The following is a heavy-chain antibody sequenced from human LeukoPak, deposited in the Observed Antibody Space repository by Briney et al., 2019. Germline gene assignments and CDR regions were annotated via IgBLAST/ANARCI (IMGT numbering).Heavy chain of an antibody. CDR1: GFTVSSYT. Sequence: PGGSLRLSCAASGFTVSSYTMSWVRQAPGKGLEWVSGITGSGAHTYYADSVKGRFTISRDNSKNTLYLQMNSLRAEDTAVYYCGVQTTSGYYYYGMDVWGQGTTVTVSS. CDR3: GVQTTSGYYYYGMDV. J-gene: IGHJ6*02. V-gene: IGHV3-23*01. CDR2: ITGSGAHT. D-gene: IGHD4/OR15-4a*01.